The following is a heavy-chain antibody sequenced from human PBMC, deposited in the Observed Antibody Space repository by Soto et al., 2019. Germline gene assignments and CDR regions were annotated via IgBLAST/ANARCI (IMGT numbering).Heavy chain of an antibody. CDR2: INHSGST. CDR1: GGSFSGYY. J-gene: IGHJ5*02. D-gene: IGHD6-19*01. V-gene: IGHV4-34*01. CDR3: ARASTKGQWLVHIASLRSENNWFDP. Sequence: PSETLSLTCAVYGGSFSGYYWSWIRQPPGKGLEWIGEINHSGSTNYNPSLKSRVTISVDTSKNQFSLKLSSVTAADTAVYYCARASTKGQWLVHIASLRSENNWFDPWGQGTLVTVSS.